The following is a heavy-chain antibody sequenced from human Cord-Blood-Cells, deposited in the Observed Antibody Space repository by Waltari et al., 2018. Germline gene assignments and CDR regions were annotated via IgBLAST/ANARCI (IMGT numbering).Heavy chain of an antibody. Sequence: QVQLVESGGGVVQPGRSLRLSCAASGFTFRSYAMHWVRQAPGKGLEWVAVISYDGSNKYYADSVKGRFTISRDNSKNTLYLQMNSPRAEDTAVYYCAAAAGTNPFDYWGQGTLVTVSS. CDR1: GFTFRSYA. J-gene: IGHJ4*02. V-gene: IGHV3-30-3*01. CDR2: ISYDGSNK. D-gene: IGHD6-13*01. CDR3: AAAAGTNPFDY.